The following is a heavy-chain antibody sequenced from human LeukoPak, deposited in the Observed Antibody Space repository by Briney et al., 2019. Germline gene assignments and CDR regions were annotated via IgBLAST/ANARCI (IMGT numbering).Heavy chain of an antibody. J-gene: IGHJ4*02. CDR2: IGTYEGNT. CDR3: VRGYGSGTTY. V-gene: IGHV1-18*01. CDR1: GYTFNSYD. D-gene: IGHD3-10*01. Sequence: ASVKVSCKTSGYTFNSYDISWVRQAPGQGLEWMGWIGTYEGNTNYAQKLQGRVTMTTDTSTNTAFMELRSLRYDDTAVYYCVRGYGSGTTYWGQGTLVTVSS.